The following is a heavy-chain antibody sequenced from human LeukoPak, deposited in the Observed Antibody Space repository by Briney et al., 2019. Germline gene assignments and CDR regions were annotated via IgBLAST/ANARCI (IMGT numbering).Heavy chain of an antibody. D-gene: IGHD3-10*01. Sequence: GSLRLSCAASGFTFSNAWMSWVRQAPGKGLEWIAYISYNENTNYNPSLKSRLTISLDTSSNQFSLRLSSVTAADTAVYYCAREASLVRGIFITRYGLDVWGKGTTVTVSS. CDR3: AREASLVRGIFITRYGLDV. V-gene: IGHV4-59*01. J-gene: IGHJ6*04. CDR2: ISYNENT. CDR1: GFTFSNAW.